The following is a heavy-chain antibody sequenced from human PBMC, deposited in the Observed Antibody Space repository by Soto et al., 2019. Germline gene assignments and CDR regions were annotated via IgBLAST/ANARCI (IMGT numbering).Heavy chain of an antibody. CDR3: ARGGSSGWYGYWFDP. J-gene: IGHJ5*02. D-gene: IGHD6-19*01. CDR2: IYYSGST. V-gene: IGHV4-61*01. Sequence: SETLSLTCTVSGGSVSSGSYYWSWIRQPPGKGLEWIGYIYYSGSTNYNPSLKSRVTISVDTSKNQFSLKLSSVTAADTAVYYCARGGSSGWYGYWFDPWGQGTLVTVSS. CDR1: GGSVSSGSYY.